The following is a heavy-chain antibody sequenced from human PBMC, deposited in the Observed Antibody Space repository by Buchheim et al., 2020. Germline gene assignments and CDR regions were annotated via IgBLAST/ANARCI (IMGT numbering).Heavy chain of an antibody. Sequence: QLQLVQSGPEVKKPGTSVKVSCKASGFTFTSSAVQWVRQARGQRLEWIGWIVVGSGNTNYAQKFQERDTITRDMSIRPAYMELSSLRSEDTAVYYCAADGVGAAYYYYYGMDVWGQGTT. J-gene: IGHJ6*02. CDR3: AADGVGAAYYYYYGMDV. D-gene: IGHD1-26*01. CDR1: GFTFTSSA. CDR2: IVVGSGNT. V-gene: IGHV1-58*01.